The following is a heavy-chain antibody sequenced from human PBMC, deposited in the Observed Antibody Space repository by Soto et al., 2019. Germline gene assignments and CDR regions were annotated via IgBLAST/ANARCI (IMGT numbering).Heavy chain of an antibody. CDR3: ARGGGGYDILTGYPYYYYGMDV. Sequence: GGSLRLSCAASGFTFSSYGMHWVRQAPGKGLEWVAVIWYDGSNKYYADSVKGRFTISRDNSKNTLYLQMNSLRAEDTAVYYCARGGGGYDILTGYPYYYYGMDVWGQGTTVTVSS. D-gene: IGHD3-9*01. CDR1: GFTFSSYG. CDR2: IWYDGSNK. V-gene: IGHV3-33*01. J-gene: IGHJ6*02.